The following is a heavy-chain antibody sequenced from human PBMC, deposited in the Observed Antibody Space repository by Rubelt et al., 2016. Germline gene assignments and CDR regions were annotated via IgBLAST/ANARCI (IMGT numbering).Heavy chain of an antibody. Sequence: QVQLVQSGAEVKKPGSSVKVSCKASGGTFSSYAISWVRQAPGQGLEWMGGIIPIFGPAHYAQKFQGRLTITADESTSTAYMELSSLRSEDTAVYYCARDVGRWTGTTYYYYGMDVWGQGTTVTVSS. D-gene: IGHD1-7*01. J-gene: IGHJ6*02. CDR3: ARDVGRWTGTTYYYYGMDV. CDR2: IIPIFGPA. V-gene: IGHV1-69*01. CDR1: GGTFSSYA.